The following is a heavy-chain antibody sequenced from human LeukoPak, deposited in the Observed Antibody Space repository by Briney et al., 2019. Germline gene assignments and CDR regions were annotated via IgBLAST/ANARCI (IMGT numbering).Heavy chain of an antibody. D-gene: IGHD3-3*01. Sequence: PSETLSLTCSVSGGPINFYWSWIRQSPGKGLEWIGCVHQNGSASYKSSLQRRVTTSVDTSKRQVSLMLNSVTAADTAVYYCARDVRRGLRFNNIYPYFGMDVWGKGTTVIVSA. CDR3: ARDVRRGLRFNNIYPYFGMDV. V-gene: IGHV4-59*01. CDR1: GGPINFY. J-gene: IGHJ6*04. CDR2: VHQNGSA.